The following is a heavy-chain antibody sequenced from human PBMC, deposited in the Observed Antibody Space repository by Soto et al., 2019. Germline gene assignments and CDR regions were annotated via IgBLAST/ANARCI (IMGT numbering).Heavy chain of an antibody. D-gene: IGHD2-15*01. Sequence: QVQLQESGPGLVKPSQTLSLTCTVSGGSISSGGYYWSWIRQHPGKGLEWIGYISYSGGTYYNPSVKSRVTISVDTSKNQFSLKLSSVTAADTAVYYCAREGGGYCSGGSCWGFDYWGQGTLVTVSS. J-gene: IGHJ4*02. CDR3: AREGGGYCSGGSCWGFDY. CDR2: ISYSGGT. CDR1: GGSISSGGYY. V-gene: IGHV4-31*03.